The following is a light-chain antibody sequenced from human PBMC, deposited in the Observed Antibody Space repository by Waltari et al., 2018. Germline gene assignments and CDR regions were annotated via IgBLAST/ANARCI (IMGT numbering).Light chain of an antibody. CDR2: WAS. Sequence: DIVMTQSPDSLAVSLGERAAINSKSSQSVLNSANNENYLTWYQKKPGQPPKLLIYWASTRESGVPDRFSGSGSGTDFTLTISSLQVEDVAVYYCQQYYSPPLTFGGGTKVEIK. J-gene: IGKJ4*01. CDR1: QSVLNSANNENY. V-gene: IGKV4-1*01. CDR3: QQYYSPPLT.